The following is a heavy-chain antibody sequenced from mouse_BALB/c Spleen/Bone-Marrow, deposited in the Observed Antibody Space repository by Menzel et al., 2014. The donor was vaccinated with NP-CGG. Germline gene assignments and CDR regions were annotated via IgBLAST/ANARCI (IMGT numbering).Heavy chain of an antibody. D-gene: IGHD1-1*01. J-gene: IGHJ2*01. Sequence: VQLKESGDGLVQPGGSLKLSCAASGFDFSRYWMSWVRQAPGKGLEWIGEINPDSRTINYSPSLKDKFIISRDNAKNTLYLRLNKVRSEDTALYYCARPDYYGYLNYWGQGTTLTVSS. V-gene: IGHV4-1*02. CDR3: ARPDYYGYLNY. CDR2: INPDSRTI. CDR1: GFDFSRYW.